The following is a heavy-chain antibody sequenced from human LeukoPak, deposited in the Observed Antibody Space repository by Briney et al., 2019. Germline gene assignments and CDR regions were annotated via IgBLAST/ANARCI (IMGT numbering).Heavy chain of an antibody. CDR3: ARGATGNDD. V-gene: IGHV3-74*01. J-gene: IGHJ4*02. CDR2: IKTDGTSI. Sequence: PGGSLRLSCAASGFTFSGYWMHWVRQAPGKGLVWVSLIKTDGTSITYADSVKGRFTISRDNAKNTLYLQMNSLRAEDTAVYYCARGATGNDDWGQRTLVTVSS. D-gene: IGHD3-10*01. CDR1: GFTFSGYW.